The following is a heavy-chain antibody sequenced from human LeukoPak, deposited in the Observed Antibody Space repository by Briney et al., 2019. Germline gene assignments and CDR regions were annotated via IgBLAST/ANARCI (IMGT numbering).Heavy chain of an antibody. D-gene: IGHD3-22*01. Sequence: PGGSLRLSCAASGFTFSSYAMHWVSQAPGRGLEWVAVISYDGSNKYYADSVKGRFTISRDNSKNTLYLQMNSLRAEDTAVYYCAREGYYYDSSGYYAYFDYWGQGTLVTVSS. J-gene: IGHJ4*02. CDR1: GFTFSSYA. V-gene: IGHV3-30-3*01. CDR3: AREGYYYDSSGYYAYFDY. CDR2: ISYDGSNK.